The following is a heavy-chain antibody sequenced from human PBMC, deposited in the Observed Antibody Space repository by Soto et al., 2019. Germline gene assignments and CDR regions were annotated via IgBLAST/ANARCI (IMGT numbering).Heavy chain of an antibody. CDR1: GFTFSSYA. D-gene: IGHD3-10*01. CDR3: ARDRAGSSLNYYYGMDV. Sequence: GGSLRLSCAASGFTFSSYAMSWVRQAPGKGLEWVSAISGSGGSTYYADSVKGRFTISRDNSKNTLYLQMNSLRAEDTAVYYCARDRAGSSLNYYYGMDVWGQGTTVTVSS. V-gene: IGHV3-23*01. J-gene: IGHJ6*02. CDR2: ISGSGGST.